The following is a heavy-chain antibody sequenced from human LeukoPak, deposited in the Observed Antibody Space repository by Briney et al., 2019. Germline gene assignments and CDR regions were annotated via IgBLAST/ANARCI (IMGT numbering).Heavy chain of an antibody. CDR3: AREVGDGYPWEDYYFDY. CDR1: GFTFSSYG. CDR2: IWYDGSNK. J-gene: IGHJ4*02. Sequence: GGSLRLSCAASGFTFSSYGMHWVRQAPGKGLEWVAVIWYDGSNKYYADSVKGRFTISRDNAKNSLYLQMNSLRAEDTAVYYCAREVGDGYPWEDYYFDYWGQGTLVTVSS. D-gene: IGHD5-24*01. V-gene: IGHV3-33*01.